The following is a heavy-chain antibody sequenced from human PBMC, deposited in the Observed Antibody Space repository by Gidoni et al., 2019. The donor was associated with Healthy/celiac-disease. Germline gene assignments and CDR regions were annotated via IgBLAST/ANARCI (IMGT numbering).Heavy chain of an antibody. Sequence: QVQLPESGPGLVIPSRTLYPTCTVSGGSIGICYYYWHWIRQAPGKGLEWIGYIYYSGSPYYNPPIKSRVTILVDTSKNRFSLKLSSVTASDTAVYYCARGAKETYYDYGWETYRSSWWFDPWGQGTLVTVSS. V-gene: IGHV4-30-4*01. D-gene: IGHD3-16*02. CDR1: GGSIGICYYY. CDR3: ARGAKETYYDYGWETYRSSWWFDP. CDR2: IYYSGSP. J-gene: IGHJ5*02.